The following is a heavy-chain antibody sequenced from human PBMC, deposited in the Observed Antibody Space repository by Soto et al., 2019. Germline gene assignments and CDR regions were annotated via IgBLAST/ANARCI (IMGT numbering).Heavy chain of an antibody. D-gene: IGHD2-21*02. V-gene: IGHV4-59*01. CDR2: MYKTGST. Sequence: SETLSLTCTVSGGSISGYYWSWIRQPPWKGLEWIGHMYKTGSTVYNPPFKSRVTISVDTSKNQFSLKLNSVTAADTAVYYCARDLWGYCGTDCYPLDVWGQGPTVTVSS. J-gene: IGHJ6*02. CDR3: ARDLWGYCGTDCYPLDV. CDR1: GGSISGYY.